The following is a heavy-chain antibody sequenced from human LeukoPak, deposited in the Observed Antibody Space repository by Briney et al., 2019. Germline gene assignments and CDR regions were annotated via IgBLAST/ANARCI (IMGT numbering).Heavy chain of an antibody. J-gene: IGHJ6*03. V-gene: IGHV4-59*01. Sequence: PSETLSLTCTVSGGSISSYYWSWIRQPPGKGLEWIGYIYYSGSTNYNPSLKSRVTISVDTSKNQFSLKLSSVTAADTAVYYCARAEYDILQFGGFYYYYYYMDVWGKGTTVTISS. D-gene: IGHD3-9*01. CDR3: ARAEYDILQFGGFYYYYYYMDV. CDR2: IYYSGST. CDR1: GGSISSYY.